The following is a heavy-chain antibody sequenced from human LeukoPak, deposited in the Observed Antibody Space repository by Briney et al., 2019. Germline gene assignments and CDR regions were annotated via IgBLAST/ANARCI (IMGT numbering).Heavy chain of an antibody. J-gene: IGHJ4*02. D-gene: IGHD5-18*01. Sequence: SETLSFTCTVSGGSTSSYYWSWIRQTPGKGLEWIGYNYYSGSTNYNPSLKSRVTISVDTSKNQFSLKLSSVTAADTAVYYCAGGYSYDYWGQGTLVTVSS. V-gene: IGHV4-59*01. CDR3: AGGYSYDY. CDR2: NYYSGST. CDR1: GGSTSSYY.